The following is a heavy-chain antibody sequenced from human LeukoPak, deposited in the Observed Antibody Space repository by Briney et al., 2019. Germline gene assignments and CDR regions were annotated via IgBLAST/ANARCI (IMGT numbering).Heavy chain of an antibody. CDR2: VYYTGST. V-gene: IGHV4-39*01. J-gene: IGHJ4*02. CDR1: GGSISSALYH. CDR3: ARRNGGVGYGDYLVSYYFDY. Sequence: SETLSLACTVSGGSISSALYHWGRIRQPPGKNLEWLGSVYYTGSTHNNPSLKSRVTISVDTSKNQFSLNLSSVTAADTAVYYCARRNGGVGYGDYLVSYYFDYWGQGTLVTVSS. D-gene: IGHD4-17*01.